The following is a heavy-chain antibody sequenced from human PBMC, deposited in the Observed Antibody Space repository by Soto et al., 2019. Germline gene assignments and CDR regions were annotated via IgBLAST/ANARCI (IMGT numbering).Heavy chain of an antibody. V-gene: IGHV1-3*01. CDR3: ARSPPYYYDSSGPQIPFDY. CDR2: INAGTGDT. Sequence: ASVKVSCKASGYTFTSYGIHWVRQAPGQRLEWMGWINAGTGDTRSSEKFQGRVTITRDTSVTTAYMELSSLRSEDTAVYYCARSPPYYYDSSGPQIPFDYWSQGTLVTVSS. J-gene: IGHJ4*02. D-gene: IGHD3-22*01. CDR1: GYTFTSYG.